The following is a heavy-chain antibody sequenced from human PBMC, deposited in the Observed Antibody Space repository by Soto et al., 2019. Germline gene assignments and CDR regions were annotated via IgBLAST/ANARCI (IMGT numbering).Heavy chain of an antibody. CDR3: AKWGAASGTT. D-gene: IGHD1-1*01. V-gene: IGHV4-59*01. CDR2: VFYTGIT. CDR1: GGSISSYY. J-gene: IGHJ4*01. Sequence: QVHLQESGPGLVKPSETLSLTCTVSGGSISSYYWSWIRQPPGKGLEWIGYVFYTGITKYNPSFKSRATISGDTSRNQFSLNVMSVTAADTAVYYCAKWGAASGTTWGHVILVNVSS.